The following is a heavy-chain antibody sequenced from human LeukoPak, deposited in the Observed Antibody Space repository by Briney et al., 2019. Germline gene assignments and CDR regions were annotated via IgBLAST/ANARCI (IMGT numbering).Heavy chain of an antibody. Sequence: WASVKVSCKASGYTFTSYDINWVRQATGQVLEWMGWMSPNSGKTGYAQKFQGRVTMTRDTSISTVYMELSSLRSEDTAVYYCARGPPDYWGQGTLVTVSS. J-gene: IGHJ4*02. V-gene: IGHV1-8*01. CDR1: GYTFTSYD. CDR2: MSPNSGKT. CDR3: ARGPPDY.